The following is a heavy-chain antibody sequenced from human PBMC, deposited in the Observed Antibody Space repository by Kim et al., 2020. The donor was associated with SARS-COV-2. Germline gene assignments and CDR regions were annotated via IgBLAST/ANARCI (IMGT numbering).Heavy chain of an antibody. CDR1: GFTFSRFT. V-gene: IGHV3-21*01. J-gene: IGHJ5*02. Sequence: GGSLRLSCAASGFTFSRFTINWVRQAPGKGLEWVSSISSNGYYIYYADSMKGRFTISRDNTKNSLYLQMNNLRAEDTAVYYCAREAGGGSSSSDWFEPWGQGTLVPVSS. CDR2: ISSNGYYI. D-gene: IGHD6-6*01. CDR3: AREAGGGSSSSDWFEP.